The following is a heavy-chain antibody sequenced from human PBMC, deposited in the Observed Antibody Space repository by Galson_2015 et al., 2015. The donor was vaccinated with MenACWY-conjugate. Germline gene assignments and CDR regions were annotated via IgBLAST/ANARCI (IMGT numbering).Heavy chain of an antibody. J-gene: IGHJ4*02. CDR3: ARADHRYCSRTNCPFDL. D-gene: IGHD2-2*01. CDR2: IQSKNYGANT. CDR1: GFAFGGYV. Sequence: SLRLSCAASGFAFGGYVMGWLRQAPGKGLEWVGYIQSKNYGANTKYAASVKDRLTISRDDSRSIAYLQMNSLKTEDTALYYCARADHRYCSRTNCPFDLWGQGTLVTVSS. V-gene: IGHV3-49*03.